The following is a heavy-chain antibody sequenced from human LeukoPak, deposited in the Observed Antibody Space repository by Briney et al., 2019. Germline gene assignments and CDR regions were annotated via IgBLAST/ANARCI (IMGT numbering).Heavy chain of an antibody. CDR1: GFSISTFE. Sequence: PVGSLRLSCAASGFSISTFEMNWVRQAPGKGLEWVSYISDSGSAIQHADSVRGRFAISRDNAKNSLYLEMHSLRVEDTAVYYCATKVAGTSHFSYWGQGTLVSVSS. CDR2: ISDSGSAI. CDR3: ATKVAGTSHFSY. V-gene: IGHV3-48*03. J-gene: IGHJ4*02. D-gene: IGHD6-19*01.